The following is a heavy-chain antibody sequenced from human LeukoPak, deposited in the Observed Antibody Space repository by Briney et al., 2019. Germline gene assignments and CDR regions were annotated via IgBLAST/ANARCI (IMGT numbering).Heavy chain of an antibody. J-gene: IGHJ6*02. D-gene: IGHD6-13*01. CDR1: GGSISISNSNW. CDR2: IYHSGST. V-gene: IGHV4-4*02. CDR3: ARHPTPFYSSSWYNGMDV. Sequence: SGTLSLTCAVSGGSISISNSNWWSWLRQPPGKGLEWIGEIYHSGSTNYNPSLKSRVTISVDKSKNQFSLKLSSVTAADTAVYYCARHPTPFYSSSWYNGMDVWGQGTTVTVSS.